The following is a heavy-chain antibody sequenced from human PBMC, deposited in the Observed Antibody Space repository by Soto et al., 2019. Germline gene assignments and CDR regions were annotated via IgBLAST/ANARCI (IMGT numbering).Heavy chain of an antibody. CDR2: IYWDDDK. CDR1: GFSLSTSGVG. CDR3: AHLAALGPFFGY. D-gene: IGHD6-6*01. V-gene: IGHV2-5*02. J-gene: IGHJ4*02. Sequence: QITLKESGPTLVKPTQTLTLTCTFSGFSLSTSGVGVGWFRLPPGKALEWLALIYWDDDKRYSPSLKSRLTITKDTSKNQVVLTMTNMDPVDTATYYCAHLAALGPFFGYWGQGTLVTVSS.